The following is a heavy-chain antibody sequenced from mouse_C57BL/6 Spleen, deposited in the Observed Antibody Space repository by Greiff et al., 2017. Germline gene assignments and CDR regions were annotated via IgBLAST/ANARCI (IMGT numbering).Heavy chain of an antibody. CDR3: ARPFITTVVAPMDY. CDR1: GFTFSSYG. V-gene: IGHV5-6*01. CDR2: ISSGGSYT. Sequence: EVKVVESGGDLVKPGGSLKLSCAASGFTFSSYGMSWVRQTPDKRLEWVATISSGGSYTYYPDSVKGRFTISSDNAKNTLYLQMSSLKTEDTALYYCARPFITTVVAPMDYWGQGTSVTVSS. D-gene: IGHD1-1*01. J-gene: IGHJ4*01.